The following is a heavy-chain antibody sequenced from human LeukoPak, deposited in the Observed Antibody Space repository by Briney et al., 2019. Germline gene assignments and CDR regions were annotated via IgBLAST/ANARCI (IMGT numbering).Heavy chain of an antibody. J-gene: IGHJ3*02. Sequence: GESLKISCKGSGYSFTSYWIGWVRQMPGKGLEWMWIIYPGDSDTRYSPSFQGQVTISADKSISTAYLQWSSLKASDTAMYYCARHGRPWKMVLSTRGAFDIWGQGTMVTVSS. D-gene: IGHD3-10*01. CDR3: ARHGRPWKMVLSTRGAFDI. V-gene: IGHV5-51*01. CDR1: GYSFTSYW. CDR2: IYPGDSDT.